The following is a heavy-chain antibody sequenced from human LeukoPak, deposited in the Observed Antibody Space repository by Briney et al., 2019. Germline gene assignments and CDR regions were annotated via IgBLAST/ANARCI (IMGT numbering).Heavy chain of an antibody. Sequence: ASVKVSCKASGGTFSSYAISWVRQAPGQGLEWMGGIIPIFGTANYAQKFQGRVTITTDESTSTAYMELSSLKASDTAMYYCARPKMSGYYTFEYFQHWGQGTLVTVSS. D-gene: IGHD3-3*01. CDR2: IIPIFGTA. J-gene: IGHJ1*01. CDR3: ARPKMSGYYTFEYFQH. V-gene: IGHV1-69*05. CDR1: GGTFSSYA.